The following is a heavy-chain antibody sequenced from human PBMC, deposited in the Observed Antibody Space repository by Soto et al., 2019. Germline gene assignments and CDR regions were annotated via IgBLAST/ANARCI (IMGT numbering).Heavy chain of an antibody. CDR2: IKQDGSEK. Sequence: EVQLVESGGGLVQPGGSLRLSCAASGFTFSSYWMSWVRQAPGERLEWVANIKQDGSEKYYVDSVKGRFTISRDNAKNSLYLQMNSLRAEDTAVYYCASSGWFGDRGAFDIWGQGTMVTVSS. CDR3: ASSGWFGDRGAFDI. V-gene: IGHV3-7*01. J-gene: IGHJ3*02. CDR1: GFTFSSYW. D-gene: IGHD3-10*01.